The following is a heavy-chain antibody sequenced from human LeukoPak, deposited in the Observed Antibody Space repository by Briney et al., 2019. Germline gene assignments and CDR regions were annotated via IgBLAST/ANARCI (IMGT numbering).Heavy chain of an antibody. J-gene: IGHJ6*02. CDR3: ARRMDYYGSGSYYNPILSGYYYYGMDV. D-gene: IGHD3-10*01. CDR1: GYTFTSYD. CDR2: MNPNSGNT. V-gene: IGHV1-8*01. Sequence: ASVKVSCKASGYTFTSYDINWVRRATGQGLEWMGWMNPNSGNTGYAQKFQGRVTMTRNTSISTAYMELSSLRSEDTAVYYCARRMDYYGSGSYYNPILSGYYYYGMDVWGQGTTVTVSS.